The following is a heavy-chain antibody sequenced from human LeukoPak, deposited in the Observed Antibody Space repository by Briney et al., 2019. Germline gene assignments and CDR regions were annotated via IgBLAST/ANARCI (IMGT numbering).Heavy chain of an antibody. D-gene: IGHD5-24*01. J-gene: IGHJ4*02. V-gene: IGHV3-30*04. Sequence: PGGSLRLSCAASGFTFSSYAIHWVRQAPGKGLEWVAVISFDGTDAFYADSVKGRFTISRDNAKNSLYLQMNSLRAEDTAVYYCARAGEMATNGGDYWGQGTVVTVSS. CDR2: ISFDGTDA. CDR3: ARAGEMATNGGDY. CDR1: GFTFSSYA.